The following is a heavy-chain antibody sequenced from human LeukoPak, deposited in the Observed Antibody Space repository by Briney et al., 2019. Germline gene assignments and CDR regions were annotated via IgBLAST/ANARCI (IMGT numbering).Heavy chain of an antibody. Sequence: GGSLRLSCAASGFTFSSYAMSWVRQAPGKGLEWVPAISGSGGSTYYADSVKGRFTISRDNSKNTLYLQMNSLRAEDTAIYYCAKDRTVGASYWYFDLWGRGTLVTVSS. J-gene: IGHJ2*01. CDR2: ISGSGGST. V-gene: IGHV3-23*01. CDR1: GFTFSSYA. CDR3: AKDRTVGASYWYFDL. D-gene: IGHD1-26*01.